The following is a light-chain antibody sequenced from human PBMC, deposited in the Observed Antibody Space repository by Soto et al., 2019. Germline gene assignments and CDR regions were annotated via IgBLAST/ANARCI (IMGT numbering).Light chain of an antibody. CDR3: TSYATGSAYV. J-gene: IGLJ1*01. Sequence: QSALTQPPSVSGSPGQSVTISCTGTSSDVGGYNRVSRHQQPPGKAPKLLIYDVSNRPSGGSTRFSGSKSGNTASLTISGLQAEDEADYYCTSYATGSAYVFGPGTKVTVL. CDR1: SSDVGGYNR. V-gene: IGLV2-18*02. CDR2: DVS.